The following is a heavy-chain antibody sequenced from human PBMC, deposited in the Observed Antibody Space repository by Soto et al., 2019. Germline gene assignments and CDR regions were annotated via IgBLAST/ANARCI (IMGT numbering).Heavy chain of an antibody. CDR2: ISTSSSSK. CDR1: GFTFSTYT. Sequence: EVQLVESGGGLVQPGGSLRLSCAASGFTFSTYTMNWVRQAPGKGLEWPSYISTSSSSKFYADSVRGRFTTSRDNAKNSLYLQMNSLRDEDTAVYYCARLGIAVAGPHGGGLDVWGQGTTVIVSS. J-gene: IGHJ6*02. CDR3: ARLGIAVAGPHGGGLDV. D-gene: IGHD6-19*01. V-gene: IGHV3-48*02.